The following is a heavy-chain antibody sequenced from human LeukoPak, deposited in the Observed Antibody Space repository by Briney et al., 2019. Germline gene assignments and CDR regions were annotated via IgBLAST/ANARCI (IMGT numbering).Heavy chain of an antibody. J-gene: IGHJ3*02. CDR3: ARDVSLYCSSATCFHDAFDI. CDR2: IYSGGST. D-gene: IGHD2-2*01. V-gene: IGHV3-66*02. Sequence: GGSLRLSCAASGFTVSSSYMSWVRQAPGKGLEWVSVIYSGGSTDYADSVKGRFTISRDNSKNTLYLQMNSPRAEDTAVYYCARDVSLYCSSATCFHDAFDIWGQGTMVTVSS. CDR1: GFTVSSSY.